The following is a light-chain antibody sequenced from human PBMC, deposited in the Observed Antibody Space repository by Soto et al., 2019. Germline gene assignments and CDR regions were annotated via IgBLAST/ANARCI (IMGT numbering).Light chain of an antibody. Sequence: IQMTQSPSSLSASVGDRVTITCQASQDISNYLNWYQQKPGKAPKLLIYDTSTLEPGVPLRFSGSGTATDFTLTISSLQPEDIATYYCQQYDSLPLSFGPGTKVDV. CDR1: QDISNY. CDR3: QQYDSLPLS. CDR2: DTS. V-gene: IGKV1-33*01. J-gene: IGKJ3*01.